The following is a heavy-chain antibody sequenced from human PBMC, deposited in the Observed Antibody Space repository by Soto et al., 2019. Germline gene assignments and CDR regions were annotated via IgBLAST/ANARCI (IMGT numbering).Heavy chain of an antibody. V-gene: IGHV2-5*02. Sequence: QITLKESGPTLVKPTQTLTLTCTFSGFSLSTSGVGVGWIRQPLGKALEWLALIYCDDDKRYSPSLKSRLTITKDTSKNQVVLTLTNMDPVDTATYYCAHRREAGFGDLGDFDYWGQGTLVTVSS. J-gene: IGHJ4*02. CDR2: IYCDDDK. CDR1: GFSLSTSGVG. D-gene: IGHD2-21*01. CDR3: AHRREAGFGDLGDFDY.